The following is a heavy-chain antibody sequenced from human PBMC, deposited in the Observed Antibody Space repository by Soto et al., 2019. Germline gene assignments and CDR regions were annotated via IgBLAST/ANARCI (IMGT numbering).Heavy chain of an antibody. D-gene: IGHD5-18*01. CDR3: AKDLRSWIQLWGLGRDYGMDV. CDR1: GFTFSSYG. CDR2: ISYEGSNK. J-gene: IGHJ6*02. V-gene: IGHV3-30*18. Sequence: QVQLVESGGGVVQPGRSLRLSCAASGFTFSSYGMHWVRQAPGKGLEWVAVISYEGSNKYYADSVTGRFTISRDNSKNTLYLQINGLGAEDTAVYYCAKDLRSWIQLWGLGRDYGMDVWGQGTTVTVSS.